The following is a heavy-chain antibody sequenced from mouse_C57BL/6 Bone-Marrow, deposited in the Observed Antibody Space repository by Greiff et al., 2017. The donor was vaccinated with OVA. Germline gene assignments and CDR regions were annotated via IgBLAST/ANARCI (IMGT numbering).Heavy chain of an antibody. Sequence: QVQLQQPGAELVRPGTSVKLSCKASGYTFTSYWMHWVKQRPGQGLEWIGVIDPSDSYTNYNQKFKGKATLTVDTSSSTAYMQLSSLTSEDSAVYYCASWSFFDYGGQGTTLTVSS. CDR2: IDPSDSYT. V-gene: IGHV1-59*01. CDR3: ASWSFFDY. CDR1: GYTFTSYW. J-gene: IGHJ2*01.